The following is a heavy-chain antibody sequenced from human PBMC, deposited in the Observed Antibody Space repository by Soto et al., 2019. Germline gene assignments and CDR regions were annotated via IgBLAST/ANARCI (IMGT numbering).Heavy chain of an antibody. CDR2: IYPGDSDT. CDR1: GYSFISYR. CDR3: ARYDSMIQANWYMDV. V-gene: IGHV5-51*01. D-gene: IGHD3-22*01. J-gene: IGHJ6*03. Sequence: GESLKISCQGSGYSFISYRIGWVRQMPGKGLEWMGIIYPGDSDTRYSPSFQGQVTISADKSVSTAYLQWSSLKASDTATYYCARYDSMIQANWYMDVWGKGTTVTVSS.